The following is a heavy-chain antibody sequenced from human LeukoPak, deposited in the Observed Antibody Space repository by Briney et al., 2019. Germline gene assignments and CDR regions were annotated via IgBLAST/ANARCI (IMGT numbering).Heavy chain of an antibody. J-gene: IGHJ6*02. Sequence: SVKVSCKASGGTFSSYAISWVRQAPGQGLEWMGGIIPIFGTANYAQKFQGRVTITADESTSTAYMELSSLRSEDTAVYYCARADRGLYYYSYGMDAWGQGTTVTVSS. CDR1: GGTFSSYA. D-gene: IGHD3-16*02. CDR2: IIPIFGTA. V-gene: IGHV1-69*13. CDR3: ARADRGLYYYSYGMDA.